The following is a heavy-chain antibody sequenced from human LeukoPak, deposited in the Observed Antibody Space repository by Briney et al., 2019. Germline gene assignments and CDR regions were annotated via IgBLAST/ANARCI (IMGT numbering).Heavy chain of an antibody. CDR3: ARDPYYYDSSEMGSFDY. Sequence: ASVKVSCKASGYTFTGYYMHWVRQAPGQGLEWMGWINPNSGGTNYAQKFQGRVTMTRDTSISTAYMELSRLRSDDTAVYYCARDPYYYDSSEMGSFDYWAREPWSPSPQ. CDR1: GYTFTGYY. J-gene: IGHJ4*02. CDR2: INPNSGGT. D-gene: IGHD3-22*01. V-gene: IGHV1-2*02.